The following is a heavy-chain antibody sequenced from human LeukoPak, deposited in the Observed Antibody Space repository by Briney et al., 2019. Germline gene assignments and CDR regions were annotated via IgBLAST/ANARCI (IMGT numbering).Heavy chain of an antibody. D-gene: IGHD1-26*01. Sequence: SQTLSLTCTVSGGPISSGDYYWSWIRQPPGKGLEWIRYLYYSGSTYYNPSLKNRVTISVDTSKNQFSLKLSSVTAADTAVYYCARRSGTYHAFDIWGQGTMVTVSS. CDR3: ARRSGTYHAFDI. V-gene: IGHV4-30-4*01. CDR2: LYYSGST. J-gene: IGHJ3*02. CDR1: GGPISSGDYY.